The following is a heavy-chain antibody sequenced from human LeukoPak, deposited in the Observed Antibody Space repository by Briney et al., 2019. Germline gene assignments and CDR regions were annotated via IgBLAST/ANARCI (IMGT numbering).Heavy chain of an antibody. CDR3: ASGRLVGAPDY. CDR2: INGDGRST. J-gene: IGHJ4*02. D-gene: IGHD1-26*01. Sequence: GGSLRLSCAASGFTFSSHYMDWVRQAPGKGLVWVSRINGDGRSTTYADSVKGRFSTSRDNAKNTLYLQMNSLRAEDTAVYYCASGRLVGAPDYWGQGTLVTVSS. CDR1: GFTFSSHY. V-gene: IGHV3-74*01.